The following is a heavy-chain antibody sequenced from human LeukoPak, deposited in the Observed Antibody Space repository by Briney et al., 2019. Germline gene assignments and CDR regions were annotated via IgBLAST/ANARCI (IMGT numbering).Heavy chain of an antibody. CDR3: ARPYYDFWSGYRDAFDI. J-gene: IGHJ3*02. D-gene: IGHD3-3*01. CDR1: GGSISSYY. Sequence: SETLSLTCTVSGGSISSYYWSWIRQPAGKGLEWIGRIYTSGSTNYNPSLKSRVTMSVDTSKNQFSLKLSSVTAADTAVYYCARPYYDFWSGYRDAFDIWGQGTMVTASS. V-gene: IGHV4-4*07. CDR2: IYTSGST.